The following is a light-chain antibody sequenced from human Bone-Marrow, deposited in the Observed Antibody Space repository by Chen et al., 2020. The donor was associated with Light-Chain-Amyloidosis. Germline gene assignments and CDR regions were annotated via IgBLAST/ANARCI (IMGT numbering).Light chain of an antibody. Sequence: AIQLTQSPSSLSASVGDRVTIICRASQGISIALAWYQQKPGKAPKLLIYDASSLESGVPSRFSDSRYGTDFTLTISSLQPEDFATYYCQQFNSYPLTFGGGTKVEIK. CDR3: QQFNSYPLT. V-gene: IGKV1-13*02. J-gene: IGKJ4*01. CDR2: DAS. CDR1: QGISIA.